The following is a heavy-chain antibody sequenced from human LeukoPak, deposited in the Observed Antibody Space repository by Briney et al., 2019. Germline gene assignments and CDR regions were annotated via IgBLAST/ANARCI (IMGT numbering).Heavy chain of an antibody. J-gene: IGHJ4*02. D-gene: IGHD2-2*01. CDR2: INPNGGDT. Sequence: GASVKVSCKAAGYNFPAYFMHWVRQTPGQGLEWMGRINPNGGDTNYAQKFQGRVTMASDTSISTAYMELNSLISDDTAVYYCVRVGFTTSWSNFDHWGQGTLVTVSS. V-gene: IGHV1-2*06. CDR1: GYNFPAYF. CDR3: VRVGFTTSWSNFDH.